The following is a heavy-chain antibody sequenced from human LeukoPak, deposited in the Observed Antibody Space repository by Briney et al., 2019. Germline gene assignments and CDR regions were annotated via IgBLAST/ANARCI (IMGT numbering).Heavy chain of an antibody. CDR3: ARDWGYSSGYYEFDY. V-gene: IGHV1-69*13. D-gene: IGHD3-22*01. J-gene: IGHJ4*02. CDR2: IIPIFGTA. CDR1: GGTFSSYA. Sequence: SVKVSCKASGGTFSSYAISWVRRAPGQGLEWMGGIIPIFGTANYAQKFQGRVTITADESTSTAYMELSSLRSEDTAVYYCARDWGYSSGYYEFDYWGQGTLVTVSS.